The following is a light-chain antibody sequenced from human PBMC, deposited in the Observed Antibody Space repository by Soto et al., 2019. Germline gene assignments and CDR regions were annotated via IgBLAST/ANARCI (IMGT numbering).Light chain of an antibody. J-gene: IGKJ3*01. Sequence: DIQMTQYPSSLSASVGDRVTITCQASQDISIYLNLYQHKSGKAPRLLIYDASNLETGVPSRFSGSVSGTDFTFTISSLQPEDIATYYCQQYDNLFTFGRGTKVDIK. CDR1: QDISIY. CDR3: QQYDNLFT. CDR2: DAS. V-gene: IGKV1-33*01.